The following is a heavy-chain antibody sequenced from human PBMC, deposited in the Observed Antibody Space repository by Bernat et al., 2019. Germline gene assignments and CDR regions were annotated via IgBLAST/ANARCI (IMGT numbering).Heavy chain of an antibody. J-gene: IGHJ3*02. CDR1: GFTFSSYE. V-gene: IGHV3-48*03. CDR2: ISSSGSTI. Sequence: EVQLVESGGGLVQPGGSLRLSCAASGFTFSSYEMNWVRQAPGKGLEWVSYISSSGSTIYYADSVKGRFTISRENAKNSLYLQMNSLRAEDTAVYYCAREWIGYCSGGSCYSSAFDIWGQGTMVTVSS. CDR3: AREWIGYCSGGSCYSSAFDI. D-gene: IGHD2-15*01.